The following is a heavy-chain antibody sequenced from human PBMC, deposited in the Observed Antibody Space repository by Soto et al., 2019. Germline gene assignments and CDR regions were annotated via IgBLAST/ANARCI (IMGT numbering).Heavy chain of an antibody. D-gene: IGHD5-18*01. CDR1: GGSISSSSYY. J-gene: IGHJ6*02. Sequence: SXTLSLTCTVSGGSISSSSYYWGWIRQPPGKGLEWIGSIFYSGSTYYNLSLKSRVTISVDTSKNQFSLKLSSVTAADTAVYYCACIFSGGYSYGFYYPGMDVWGQGTTVTVSS. CDR3: ACIFSGGYSYGFYYPGMDV. CDR2: IFYSGST. V-gene: IGHV4-39*01.